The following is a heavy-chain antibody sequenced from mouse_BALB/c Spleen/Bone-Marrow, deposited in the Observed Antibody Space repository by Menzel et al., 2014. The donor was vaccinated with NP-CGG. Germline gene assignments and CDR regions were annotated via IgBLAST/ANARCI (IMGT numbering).Heavy chain of an antibody. J-gene: IGHJ4*01. CDR2: IFPGSGNT. Sequence: VQLQESGPELVKPGASVKISCKASGYSFTSYYIHWVKQRPGQGLEWIGWIFPGSGNTKYNEKFKGKATLMADTSSSTAYMQLSSLTSEDSAVYFCARHGNLRNYYAMDYWGQGTSVTVSS. CDR3: ARHGNLRNYYAMDY. D-gene: IGHD2-1*01. V-gene: IGHV1-66*01. CDR1: GYSFTSYY.